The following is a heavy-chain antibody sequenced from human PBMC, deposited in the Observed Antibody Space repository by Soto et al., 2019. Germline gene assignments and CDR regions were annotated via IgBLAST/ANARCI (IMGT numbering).Heavy chain of an antibody. V-gene: IGHV3-23*01. Sequence: EVQLLESGGGLAQPGGSLRLSCAASGFAFSSSAMAWIRQTPGKGRQWVSAITVAGGGIYYADSVKGRFTISRDNSKKTLYLQMNSLSAEDTAQYFCAKWPPSPKMGVTSHWGQGPLVTVSS. CDR1: GFAFSSSA. CDR3: AKWPPSPKMGVTSH. J-gene: IGHJ4*02. CDR2: ITVAGGGI. D-gene: IGHD1-26*01.